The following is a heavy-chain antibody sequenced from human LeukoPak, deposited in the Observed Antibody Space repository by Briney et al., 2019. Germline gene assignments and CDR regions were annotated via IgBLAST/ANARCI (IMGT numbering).Heavy chain of an antibody. J-gene: IGHJ6*02. Sequence: ASVKVSCKASGYTFTSYAMHWVRQAPGQRLEWMGWINAGNGNTKYSQKFQGRVTITRDTSASTAYMELSSLRSEDTAVYYCARDDERGFGSGSSKDYYYYGMDVWGQGTTVTVSS. CDR2: INAGNGNT. CDR1: GYTFTSYA. CDR3: ARDDERGFGSGSSKDYYYYGMDV. V-gene: IGHV1-3*01. D-gene: IGHD6-19*01.